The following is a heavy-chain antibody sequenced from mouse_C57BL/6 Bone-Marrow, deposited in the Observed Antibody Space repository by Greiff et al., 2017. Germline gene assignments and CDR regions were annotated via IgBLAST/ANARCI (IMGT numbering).Heavy chain of an antibody. J-gene: IGHJ1*03. CDR2: ISSGGSYT. D-gene: IGHD1-3*01. Sequence: EVKLQESGGDLVKPGGSLKLSCAASGFTFSSYGMSWVRQTPDKRLEWVATISSGGSYTYYPDSVKGRFTISRDNAKNTLYLQMSRLKSEDTAMYYCARHKSFYWYFDVWGTGTTVTVSS. V-gene: IGHV5-6*01. CDR1: GFTFSSYG. CDR3: ARHKSFYWYFDV.